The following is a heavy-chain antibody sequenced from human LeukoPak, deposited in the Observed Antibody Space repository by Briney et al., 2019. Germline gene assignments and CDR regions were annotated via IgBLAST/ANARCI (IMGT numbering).Heavy chain of an antibody. D-gene: IGHD3-10*01. Sequence: PSQTLSLTCTVSGGSTSSSTDYWGWIRQPPGKGLEWIGSIFHSGNTYSNPSLKSRATISVDTSKNQFSLTPSTLTAAHTVTSYLARYGLVFRGRDYYFDYWGQGTLVTVSS. CDR2: IFHSGNT. CDR1: GGSTSSSTDY. V-gene: IGHV4-39*01. CDR3: ARYGLVFRGRDYYFDY. J-gene: IGHJ4*02.